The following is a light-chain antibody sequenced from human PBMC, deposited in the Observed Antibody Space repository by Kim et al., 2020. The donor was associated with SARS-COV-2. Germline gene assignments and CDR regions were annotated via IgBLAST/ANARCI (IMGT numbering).Light chain of an antibody. CDR1: QSISSY. V-gene: IGKV1-39*01. CDR3: QQSYSTPRA. CDR2: AAS. J-gene: IGKJ1*01. Sequence: ASVGDRVTITCRASQSISSYLNWYQQKPGKAPKLLIYAASSLQSGVPSRFSGSGSGTDFTLTISSLQPEDFATYYCQQSYSTPRAFGQGTKVEIK.